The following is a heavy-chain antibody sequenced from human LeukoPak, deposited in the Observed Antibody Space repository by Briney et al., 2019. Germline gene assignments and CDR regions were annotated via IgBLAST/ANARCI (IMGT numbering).Heavy chain of an antibody. CDR1: GYTFTSYD. CDR2: MNPNSGNT. CDR3: ARGPLHSSGYCAVDI. V-gene: IGHV1-8*01. D-gene: IGHD3-22*01. J-gene: IGHJ3*02. Sequence: GASVKVSCKASGYTFTSYDINWVRQATGPGLEWMGWMNPNSGNTGYAQKFQGRVTMTRNTSISTAYMELSSLRSEDTAVYYCARGPLHSSGYCAVDIWGQGTMVTVSS.